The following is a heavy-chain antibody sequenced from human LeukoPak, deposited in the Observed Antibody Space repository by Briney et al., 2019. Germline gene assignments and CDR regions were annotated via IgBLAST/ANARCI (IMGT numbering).Heavy chain of an antibody. Sequence: SETLSLTCTVSGGSISSYYWSWIRQPAGKGLEWIGRIYTSGSTNYNPSLKSRVTMSVDTSKNQFSLKLSSVTAADTAVYYCASGAATHPSDAFDIWGQGTMVTVSS. CDR2: IYTSGST. J-gene: IGHJ3*02. CDR1: GGSISSYY. D-gene: IGHD1-26*01. V-gene: IGHV4-4*07. CDR3: ASGAATHPSDAFDI.